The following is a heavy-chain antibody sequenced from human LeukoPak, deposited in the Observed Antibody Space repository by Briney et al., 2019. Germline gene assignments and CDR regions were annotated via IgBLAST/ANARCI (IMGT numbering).Heavy chain of an antibody. Sequence: PGGSLRLSCAAPGFTFSSYWMHWVRQAPGKGLVWVSRINSDGSNTTYADSVRGRFTISRDNAKKTLYLQMNSLRAEDTAVYCCARDPLKDWGQGTVVTVSS. J-gene: IGHJ4*02. CDR1: GFTFSSYW. CDR2: INSDGSNT. CDR3: ARDPLKD. V-gene: IGHV3-74*01.